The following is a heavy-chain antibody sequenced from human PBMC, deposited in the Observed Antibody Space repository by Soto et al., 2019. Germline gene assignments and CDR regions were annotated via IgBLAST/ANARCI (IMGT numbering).Heavy chain of an antibody. CDR2: IWYDVSNK. CDR1: GFTFSSYC. CDR3: ARDTPYYDSSGDAFDI. D-gene: IGHD3-22*01. J-gene: IGHJ3*02. Sequence: PXGSLRLSCAASGFTFSSYCKHWVGQAPGKGLEWVAVIWYDVSNKYYADSVKGRFTISRDNSKNTLYLQMNSLRAEDTAVYYCARDTPYYDSSGDAFDIWGQGTMVTV. V-gene: IGHV3-33*01.